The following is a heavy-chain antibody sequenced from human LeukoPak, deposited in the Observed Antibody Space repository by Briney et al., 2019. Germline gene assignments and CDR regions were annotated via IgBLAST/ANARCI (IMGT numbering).Heavy chain of an antibody. D-gene: IGHD4-23*01. J-gene: IGHJ4*02. CDR1: GFSFRNAW. CDR2: IKSRTDGGTP. V-gene: IGHV3-15*01. Sequence: GGSLRLSCAASGFSFRNAWMSWVRQAPGKGLEWVGRIKSRTDGGTPDYAAPVKGSFTISRDDSKNTLFRQMNSLKPEDTALYYCTTEFGDNSGRYYFDYWGQGIMVTVSS. CDR3: TTEFGDNSGRYYFDY.